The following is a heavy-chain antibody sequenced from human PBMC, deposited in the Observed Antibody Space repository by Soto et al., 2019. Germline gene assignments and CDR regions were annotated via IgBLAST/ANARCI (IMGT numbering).Heavy chain of an antibody. V-gene: IGHV1-46*01. CDR1: GYTFTSYY. D-gene: IGHD3-22*01. CDR3: AHRSPPTLYDSSGYYYAGFDY. J-gene: IGHJ4*02. CDR2: INPSGGST. Sequence: GASVKVSCKASGYTFTSYYMHWVRQAPGQGLEWMGIINPSGGSTSYAQKFQGRVTITKDTSKNQVVLTMTNMDPVDTATYYCAHRSPPTLYDSSGYYYAGFDYWGQGTLVTVSS.